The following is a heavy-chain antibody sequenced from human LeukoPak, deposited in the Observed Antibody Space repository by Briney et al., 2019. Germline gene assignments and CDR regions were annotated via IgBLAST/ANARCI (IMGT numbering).Heavy chain of an antibody. CDR2: IYYSGST. CDR3: ARASIVATKPGM. J-gene: IGHJ4*02. V-gene: IGHV4-39*01. CDR1: GGSISSSRDY. Sequence: PSETLSLTCTVSGGSISSSRDYWAWIRQPPGKGLEWIANIYYSGSTYYSPSLKSRVTISVDTSKNQFFLKLSSVTAADTAVYYCARASIVATKPGMWGQGTLVTVSS. D-gene: IGHD5-12*01.